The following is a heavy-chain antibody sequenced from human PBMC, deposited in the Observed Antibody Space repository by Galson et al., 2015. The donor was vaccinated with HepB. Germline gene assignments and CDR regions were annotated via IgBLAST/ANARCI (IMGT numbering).Heavy chain of an antibody. CDR2: ISSSSSHI. V-gene: IGHV3-21*01. D-gene: IGHD5-24*01. Sequence: SLRLSCAASGFTFSSYSMNWVRQAPGKGLEWVSSISSSSSHIYYAASVKGRFTSSSDNAKNSLYLQMSSLSAEDTAVYYCARDVREMADLLAASGWGQGTLVTVSS. J-gene: IGHJ4*02. CDR1: GFTFSSYS. CDR3: ARDVREMADLLAASG.